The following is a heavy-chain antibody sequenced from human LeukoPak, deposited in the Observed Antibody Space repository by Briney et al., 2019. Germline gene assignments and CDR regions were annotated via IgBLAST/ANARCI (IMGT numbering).Heavy chain of an antibody. CDR1: GFTFSSYG. V-gene: IGHV3-30*18. D-gene: IGHD5-18*01. CDR3: AKDWGRGYSYGSHAFDI. Sequence: HPGGSLRLSCAASGFTFSSYGMHWVRQAPGKGLEWVAVISYDGSNKYYAGSVKGRFTISRDNSKNTLYLQMNSLRAEDTAVYYCAKDWGRGYSYGSHAFDIWGQGTMVTVSS. J-gene: IGHJ3*02. CDR2: ISYDGSNK.